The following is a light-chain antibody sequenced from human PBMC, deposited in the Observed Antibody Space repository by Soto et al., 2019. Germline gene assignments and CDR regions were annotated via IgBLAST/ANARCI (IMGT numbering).Light chain of an antibody. CDR1: QSVSSS. CDR2: GAS. J-gene: IGKJ1*01. V-gene: IGKV3D-20*02. Sequence: EIVMTQSPATLSVSPGERATLSCRASQSVSSSLAWYQQNPGQAPRLLFYGASNRATGIPDRFSGSGSGTDFTLTISRLEPEDFPVYYCLQRSNWPATFGQGTKVDIK. CDR3: LQRSNWPAT.